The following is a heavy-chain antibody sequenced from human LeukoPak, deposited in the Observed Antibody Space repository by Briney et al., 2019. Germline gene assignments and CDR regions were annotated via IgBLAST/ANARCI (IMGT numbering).Heavy chain of an antibody. CDR1: GYTFTSYG. D-gene: IGHD3-10*01. J-gene: IGHJ5*02. Sequence: ASVKVSCKASGYTFTSYGISWVRQAPGQGLEWMGWISAYNGNTNYAQKLQGRVTMTTDTSTSTAYMELRSLRSDDTAVDYCAQAPDYYGSGSYRNWFDPWGQGTLVTVSS. CDR2: ISAYNGNT. V-gene: IGHV1-18*01. CDR3: AQAPDYYGSGSYRNWFDP.